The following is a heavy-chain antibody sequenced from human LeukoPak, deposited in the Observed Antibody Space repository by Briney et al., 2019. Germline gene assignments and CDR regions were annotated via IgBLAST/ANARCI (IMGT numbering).Heavy chain of an antibody. CDR3: AKDRGGYSYGYLIDY. CDR1: GFTLDDYA. V-gene: IGHV3-9*01. CDR2: ISWNSGSI. J-gene: IGHJ4*02. Sequence: GRSLRLSCAASGFTLDDYAMHWVRQAPGKGLEWVSGISWNSGSIGYADSVKGRFTISRDNAKNSLYLQMNSLRADDTALYYCAKDRGGYSYGYLIDYWGQGTLVTVSS. D-gene: IGHD5-18*01.